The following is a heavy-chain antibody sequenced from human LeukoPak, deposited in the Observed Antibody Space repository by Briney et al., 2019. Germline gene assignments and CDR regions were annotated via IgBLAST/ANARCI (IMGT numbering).Heavy chain of an antibody. CDR1: GGSINYYY. J-gene: IGHJ6*02. CDR2: IYYSGGT. V-gene: IGHV4-59*01. CDR3: ARDSVTTTGIGYYYGMDV. Sequence: SETLSLTCTVSGGSINYYYWMWIRQPPGKGLEWIGYIYYSGGTHYNPSLKSRVTISVDTSKNQFSLKLSSVTAADTAVYYCARDSVTTTGIGYYYGMDVWGQGTTVTVSS. D-gene: IGHD4-17*01.